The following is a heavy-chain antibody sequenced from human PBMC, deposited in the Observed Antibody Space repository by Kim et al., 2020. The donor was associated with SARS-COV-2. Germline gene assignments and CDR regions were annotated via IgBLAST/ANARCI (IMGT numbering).Heavy chain of an antibody. CDR3: ARRGGYSWFDP. Sequence: TDSHPTMKGRVTISVDTSKDQFSLKLSSVTAADTAVHYCARRGGYSWFDPWGQGTLVTVSS. J-gene: IGHJ5*02. D-gene: IGHD1-26*01. CDR2: T. V-gene: IGHV4-31*02.